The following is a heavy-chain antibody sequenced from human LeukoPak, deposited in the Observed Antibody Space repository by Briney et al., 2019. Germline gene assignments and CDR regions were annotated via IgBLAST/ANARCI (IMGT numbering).Heavy chain of an antibody. D-gene: IGHD2-2*01. Sequence: PSETLSLTCAVSGYSISSGYYWGWIRQPPGKGLEWIGSIYHSGSTYYNPSLKSRVTISVDTSKNQFSLKLSSVTAADTAVYYCARLGYCSSTSCVHWGQGTLVTVSS. CDR1: GYSISSGYY. V-gene: IGHV4-38-2*01. CDR2: IYHSGST. CDR3: ARLGYCSSTSCVH. J-gene: IGHJ4*02.